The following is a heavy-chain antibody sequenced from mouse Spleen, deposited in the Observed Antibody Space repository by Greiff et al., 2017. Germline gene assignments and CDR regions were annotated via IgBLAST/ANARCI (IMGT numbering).Heavy chain of an antibody. D-gene: IGHD2-1*01. CDR3: ARQNGNYFDY. J-gene: IGHJ2*01. CDR2: ISSGGGNT. Sequence: EVQLVESGGGLVKLGGSLKLSCAASGFTFSSYAMSWVRQTPEKRLEWVATISSGGGNTYYPDSVKGRFTISRDNAKNTLYLQMSSLKSEDTAMYYCARQNGNYFDYWGQGTTLTVSS. V-gene: IGHV5-9-3*01. CDR1: GFTFSSYA.